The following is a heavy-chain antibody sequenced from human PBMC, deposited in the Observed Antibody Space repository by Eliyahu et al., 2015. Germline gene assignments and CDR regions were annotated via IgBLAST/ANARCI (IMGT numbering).Heavy chain of an antibody. D-gene: IGHD5-12*01. CDR2: TYFRSKWFN. CDR1: GDSVSTNTAA. CDR3: ARLRFGHFDY. Sequence: QVQLQQSGPGLVKPSQTLSLTCAIFGDSVSTNTAAWNWIRLSPSRGLEWLGRTYFRSKWFNHYALSVKSRIIINADTSKNQFSLHLNSVTPEDTAVYYCARLRFGHFDYWGQGTLVTVSS. J-gene: IGHJ4*02. V-gene: IGHV6-1*01.